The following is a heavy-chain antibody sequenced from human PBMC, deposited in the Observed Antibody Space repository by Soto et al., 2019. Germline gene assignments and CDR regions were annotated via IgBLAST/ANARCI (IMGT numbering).Heavy chain of an antibody. Sequence: SQTLSLTCDISGDSVSSNSVVWNWIRQSPSRGFEWLGRTYFRSKWYSDYAVSGRSRITIKADTSKNQVSLQLNSVTPEDTAVYYCARGRADFSKDSRFDPWGQGTLVTVSS. CDR3: ARGRADFSKDSRFDP. CDR1: GDSVSSNSVV. J-gene: IGHJ5*02. V-gene: IGHV6-1*01. CDR2: TYFRSKWYS.